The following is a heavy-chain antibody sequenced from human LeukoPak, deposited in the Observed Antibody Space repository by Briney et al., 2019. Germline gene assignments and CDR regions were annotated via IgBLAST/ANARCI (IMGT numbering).Heavy chain of an antibody. Sequence: GGSLRLSCAASGFTFSSYAMSWVRQAPGKGLEWVSAISGSGGSSYYADSVKGRFTISRDNSKNRLYLQMNSLRAEDTAVYYCAETSRYCSSTSCYSIDYWGQGTLVTVSS. V-gene: IGHV3-23*01. CDR1: GFTFSSYA. J-gene: IGHJ4*02. D-gene: IGHD2-2*01. CDR3: AETSRYCSSTSCYSIDY. CDR2: ISGSGGSS.